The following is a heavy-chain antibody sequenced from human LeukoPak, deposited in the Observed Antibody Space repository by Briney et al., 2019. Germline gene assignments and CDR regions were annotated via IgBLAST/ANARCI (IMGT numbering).Heavy chain of an antibody. J-gene: IGHJ4*02. CDR2: ISSDENRR. V-gene: IGHV3-74*01. D-gene: IGHD6-13*01. CDR1: GFTLRTYW. Sequence: GGSLRLSCAASGFTLRTYWMHWVRQAPGKGLVWVSLISSDENRRNYADSVKGRFTISKDNAKNTLYLQMTGLRAEDTAVYYCAKAQGSSRWYYFDYWGQGTLVTVSS. CDR3: AKAQGSSRWYYFDY.